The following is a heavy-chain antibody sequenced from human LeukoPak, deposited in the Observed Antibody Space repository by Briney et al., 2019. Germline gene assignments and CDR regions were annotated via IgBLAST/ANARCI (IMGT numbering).Heavy chain of an antibody. CDR3: ARAPDYYYDSSGPHFDY. CDR1: GYTFTSYG. J-gene: IGHJ4*02. D-gene: IGHD3-22*01. Sequence: ASVKVSCKASGYTFTSYGISWVRQDPGQGLEWMGWISAYNGNTNYAQKLQGRVTMTTDTSTSTAYMELRSLRSDDTAVYYCARAPDYYYDSSGPHFDYWGQGTLVTVSS. V-gene: IGHV1-18*01. CDR2: ISAYNGNT.